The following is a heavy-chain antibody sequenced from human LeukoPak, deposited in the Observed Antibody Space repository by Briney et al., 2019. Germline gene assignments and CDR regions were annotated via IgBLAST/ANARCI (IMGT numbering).Heavy chain of an antibody. CDR1: GYTFTGYY. CDR2: INPNSGGT. J-gene: IGHJ4*02. V-gene: IGHV1-2*02. Sequence: ASVKVSCKASGYTFTGYYMHWVRQAPGHGLEWMGWINPNSGGTNYAQKFQGRVTMTRDTSISTAYMELSRLRSDDTAVYYCARAEGGIVVVPAAKYYFDYWGQGTLVTVSS. CDR3: ARAEGGIVVVPAAKYYFDY. D-gene: IGHD2-2*01.